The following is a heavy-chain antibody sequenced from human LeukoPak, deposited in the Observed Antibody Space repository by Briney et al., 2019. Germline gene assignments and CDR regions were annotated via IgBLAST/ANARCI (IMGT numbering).Heavy chain of an antibody. J-gene: IGHJ2*01. D-gene: IGHD6-13*01. Sequence: GGSLRLSCAASGFTFSSYSMNWVRQAPGKGLEWVSYISSSSSTIYYADSVKGRFTISRDNAKNSLYLQMNSLRAEDTAVYYCARSLTDGYSSSWYRNWYFDLRGRGTLVTVSS. V-gene: IGHV3-48*04. CDR2: ISSSSSTI. CDR1: GFTFSSYS. CDR3: ARSLTDGYSSSWYRNWYFDL.